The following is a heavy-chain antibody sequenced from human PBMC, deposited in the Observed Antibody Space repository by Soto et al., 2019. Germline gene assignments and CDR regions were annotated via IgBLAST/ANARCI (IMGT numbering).Heavy chain of an antibody. Sequence: QLQLVQSGTEVKTPGASVKVSCKASGHTFSNTDVNWVRHATGQGPEWKGWMNPKSGNVGYAQKFRGRVTMTRNTSTSTAYMELNSLTSEDTAVYYCAMGELSPFDIWGQGTVVTVSS. D-gene: IGHD3-16*02. V-gene: IGHV1-8*01. CDR2: MNPKSGNV. CDR3: AMGELSPFDI. CDR1: GHTFSNTD. J-gene: IGHJ3*02.